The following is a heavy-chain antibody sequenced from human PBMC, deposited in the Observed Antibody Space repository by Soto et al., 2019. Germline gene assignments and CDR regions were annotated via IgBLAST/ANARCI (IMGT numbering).Heavy chain of an antibody. CDR3: ARVGGGDGMDV. D-gene: IGHD3-16*01. V-gene: IGHV1-69*02. Sequence: QVQLVQSGAEVKKPGSSVKVSCKASGGTFSNYTISWVRQAPGQGLEWMGRIIPIFDITNYAQKFQGRVTITADKPTSTAYMELISPRSEDTAVYYCARVGGGDGMDVWGQGTTVTVSS. J-gene: IGHJ6*02. CDR1: GGTFSNYT. CDR2: IIPIFDIT.